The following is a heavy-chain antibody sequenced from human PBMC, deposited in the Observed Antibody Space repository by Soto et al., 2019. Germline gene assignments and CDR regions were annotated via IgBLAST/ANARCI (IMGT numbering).Heavy chain of an antibody. CDR2: ISSSSSYI. CDR1: GFTFSSYS. Sequence: GGSLRLSCAASGFTFSSYSMNWVRQAPGKGLEWVSSISSSSSYIYYADSVKGRFTISRDNAKNSLYLQMNSLRAEDTAVYYCWGRHYYGSGSSSLGAFDIWGQGTMVTVSS. D-gene: IGHD3-10*01. J-gene: IGHJ3*02. V-gene: IGHV3-21*01. CDR3: WGRHYYGSGSSSLGAFDI.